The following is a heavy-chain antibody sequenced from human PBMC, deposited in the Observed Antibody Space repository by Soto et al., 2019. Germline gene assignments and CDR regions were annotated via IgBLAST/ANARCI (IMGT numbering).Heavy chain of an antibody. V-gene: IGHV1-18*01. J-gene: IGHJ4*02. CDR3: ARDLPPVDY. Sequence: QVQLVQSGAEVKKPGASVKVSCKASGYTFSSYFISWVRQAPGQGLEWMGWISAYNGNTNYAQNLQGRVTMTTTTYTSTANMKLRSLTSYDTAVYYCARDLPPVDYWGQGTLVTVSS. CDR2: ISAYNGNT. CDR1: GYTFSSYF.